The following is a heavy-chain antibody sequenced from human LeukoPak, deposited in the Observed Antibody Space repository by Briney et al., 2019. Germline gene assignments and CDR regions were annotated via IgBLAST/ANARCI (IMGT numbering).Heavy chain of an antibody. CDR3: AREEQLVGLDY. J-gene: IGHJ4*02. CDR1: GFTVSSNY. CDR2: IYSGGST. Sequence: GGSLRHSCAASGFTVSSNYMSWVRQAPGKGLEWVSVIYSGGSTYYADSVKGRFTISRDNSKNTLYLQMNSLRAEDTAVYYCAREEQLVGLDYWGQGTLVTVSS. D-gene: IGHD6-13*01. V-gene: IGHV3-53*01.